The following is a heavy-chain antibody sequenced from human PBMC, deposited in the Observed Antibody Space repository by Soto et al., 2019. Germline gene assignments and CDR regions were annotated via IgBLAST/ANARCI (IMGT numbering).Heavy chain of an antibody. D-gene: IGHD3-10*01. V-gene: IGHV2-5*02. J-gene: IGHJ4*02. CDR1: GFSLSTTGVG. Sequence: QITLKESGPTLVKPTQTLTLTCTFSGFSLSTTGVGVGWIRQPPGKALEWLAVIYWDDDKRYSPSLKSRLTITKDTSKHQVVLTMTNMDPVDTATYYCTHGSFSLPFDYWGQGTLVTVSS. CDR2: IYWDDDK. CDR3: THGSFSLPFDY.